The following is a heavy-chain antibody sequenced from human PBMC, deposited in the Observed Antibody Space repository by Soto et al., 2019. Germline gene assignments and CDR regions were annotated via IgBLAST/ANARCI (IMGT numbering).Heavy chain of an antibody. D-gene: IGHD6-19*01. CDR3: ARLRPIAVPRTAHFDY. J-gene: IGHJ4*02. CDR1: GSSVSTSGVG. CDR2: IYWDDDR. Sequence: QITLKESGPTMVKPTQTLTLACTLSGSSVSTSGVGVGWIRQPPGKALEWLPLIYWDDDRRYSPSLKSRLTITKDTSRNQVVLTMTNMDPVDTATCYCARLRPIAVPRTAHFDYWGQGTLVTVSS. V-gene: IGHV2-5*02.